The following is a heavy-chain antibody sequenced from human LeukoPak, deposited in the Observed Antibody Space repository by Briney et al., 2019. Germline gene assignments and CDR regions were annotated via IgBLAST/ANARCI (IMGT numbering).Heavy chain of an antibody. D-gene: IGHD1-7*01. CDR2: ISAYNGNT. CDR3: ARDPAGTTFYYYYMDV. J-gene: IGHJ6*03. Sequence: GASVKVSCKASGYTFTSYGISWVRQAPGQGLEWMGWISAYNGNTNYAQKLQGRVTMTTDTFTSTAYMELRSLRSDDTAVYYCARDPAGTTFYYYYMDVWGKGTTVTVSS. V-gene: IGHV1-18*01. CDR1: GYTFTSYG.